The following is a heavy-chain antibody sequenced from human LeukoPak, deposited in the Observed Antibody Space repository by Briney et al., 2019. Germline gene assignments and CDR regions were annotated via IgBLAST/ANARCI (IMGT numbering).Heavy chain of an antibody. J-gene: IGHJ5*02. CDR1: GGSISSYY. V-gene: IGHV4-59*01. D-gene: IGHD3/OR15-3a*01. CDR2: IYYSGST. Sequence: SETLSLTCTVSGGSISSYYWSWIRQPPGKGLEWIGYIYYSGSTNYNPSLKSRVTISVDTSKNQFSLKLSSVTAADTAVYYCARERPDFGEFDPWGQGTLVTVSS. CDR3: ARERPDFGEFDP.